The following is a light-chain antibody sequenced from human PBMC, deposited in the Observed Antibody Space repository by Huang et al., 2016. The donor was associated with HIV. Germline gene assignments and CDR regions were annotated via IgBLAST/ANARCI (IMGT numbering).Light chain of an antibody. J-gene: IGKJ2*01. Sequence: DIQMTQSPSTLSASVGDRVTITCRASQSITTWLAWYQQKPGKAPKLLRSKASNLQNGVPSRCRGSGSGTEFTLTISGLQPDDFASYYCQQLNSYSYTFGQGTKVELK. V-gene: IGKV1-5*03. CDR1: QSITTW. CDR3: QQLNSYSYT. CDR2: KAS.